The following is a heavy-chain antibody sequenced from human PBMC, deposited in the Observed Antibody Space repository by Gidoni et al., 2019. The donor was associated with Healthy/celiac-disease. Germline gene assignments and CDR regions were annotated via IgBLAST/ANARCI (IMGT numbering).Heavy chain of an antibody. J-gene: IGHJ6*02. Sequence: EVQLVESGGGLVQPGRSLRLSCAASGFTFDDYAMHWVRQAPGKGLGWVSGISWNSGSRGYADSVKGRFTISRDNAKNSLYLQMNSLRAEDTALYYCAILAYCGGDCYPTHYYYYGMDVWGQGTTVTVSS. V-gene: IGHV3-9*01. D-gene: IGHD2-21*02. CDR1: GFTFDDYA. CDR2: ISWNSGSR. CDR3: AILAYCGGDCYPTHYYYYGMDV.